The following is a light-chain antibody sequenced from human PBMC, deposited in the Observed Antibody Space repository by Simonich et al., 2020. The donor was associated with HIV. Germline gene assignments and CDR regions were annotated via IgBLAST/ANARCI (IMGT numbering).Light chain of an antibody. J-gene: IGKJ1*01. CDR2: WAS. CDR1: QSVLYSSNNKTY. CDR3: QQYYSTPPT. V-gene: IGKV4-1*01. Sequence: DIVMTQSPDSLAVSLGERATINCKSSQSVLYSSNNKTYLAWYQQKPGQPPKLLIYWASTRESGVPDRFSGSGSGTDFTLTSSSLQAEDVAVYYCQQYYSTPPTFGQGTKVEIK.